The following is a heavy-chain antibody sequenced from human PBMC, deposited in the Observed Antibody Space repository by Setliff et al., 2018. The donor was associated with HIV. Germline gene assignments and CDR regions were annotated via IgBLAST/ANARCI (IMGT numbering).Heavy chain of an antibody. CDR2: ISAYNGNT. D-gene: IGHD1-1*01. CDR3: ARVRPDNKNKSVYFDY. CDR1: GYTFTSYG. V-gene: IGHV1-18*01. J-gene: IGHJ4*02. Sequence: ASVKVSCKASGYTFTSYGISWVRQAPGQGLEWMGWISAYNGNTNYAQKLQGRVTMTTDTSTRTAYMELRSLRSDDTAVYYCARVRPDNKNKSVYFDYWGQGTLVTVSS.